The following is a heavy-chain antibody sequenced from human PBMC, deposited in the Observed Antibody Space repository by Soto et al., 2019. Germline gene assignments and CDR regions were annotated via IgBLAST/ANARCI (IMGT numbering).Heavy chain of an antibody. CDR1: GYTFTSYD. CDR3: ARGDDYYGSGSYYYYYYGMDV. D-gene: IGHD3-10*01. CDR2: MNPNSGNT. Sequence: GESLKISCKASGYTFTSYDINWVRQATGQGLEWMGWMNPNSGNTGYAQKFQGRVTMTRNTSISTAYMELSSLRSEDTAVYYCARGDDYYGSGSYYYYYYGMDVWGQGTTVTVSS. J-gene: IGHJ6*02. V-gene: IGHV1-8*01.